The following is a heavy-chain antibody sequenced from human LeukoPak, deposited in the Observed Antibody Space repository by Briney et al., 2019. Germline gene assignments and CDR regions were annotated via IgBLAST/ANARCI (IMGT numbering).Heavy chain of an antibody. CDR2: IIPIFGTA. J-gene: IGHJ4*02. Sequence: ASVKVSCKASVCTFSSYAISWVRQAPGQGLEWVGRIIPIFGTANYAQKFQGRVTITTDESTSTAYMELSSLRSEDTAVYYCARERYCSSTSCYAFDYWGQGTLVTVSS. CDR1: VCTFSSYA. D-gene: IGHD2-2*01. CDR3: ARERYCSSTSCYAFDY. V-gene: IGHV1-69*05.